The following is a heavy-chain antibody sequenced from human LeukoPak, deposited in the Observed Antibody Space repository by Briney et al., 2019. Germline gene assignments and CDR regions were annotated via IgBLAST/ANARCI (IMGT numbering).Heavy chain of an antibody. CDR1: GGSISSSSYY. D-gene: IGHD2-2*01. CDR3: ARVHPRTIVVVPAAITT. V-gene: IGHV4-39*07. J-gene: IGHJ5*02. Sequence: PSETLSLTCTVSGGSISSSSYYWGWIRQPPGKGLEWIGNIYYSGSTYYNPSLKSRVTISVDTSKNQFSLKLSSVTAADTAVYYCARVHPRTIVVVPAAITTWGQGTLVTVSS. CDR2: IYYSGST.